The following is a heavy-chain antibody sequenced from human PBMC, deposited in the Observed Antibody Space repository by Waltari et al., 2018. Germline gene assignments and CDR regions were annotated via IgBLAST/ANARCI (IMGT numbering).Heavy chain of an antibody. V-gene: IGHV4-34*01. CDR2: INHSGST. D-gene: IGHD5-18*01. CDR1: GGSFSGYY. CDR3: ARLGGYSYSHYYYYYYMDV. J-gene: IGHJ6*03. Sequence: QVQLQESGPGLVKPSGTLSLTCAVYGGSFSGYYWSWIRQPPGKGLEWIGEINHSGSTNYNPSLKSRVTISVDTSKNQFSLKLSSVTAADTAVYYCARLGGYSYSHYYYYYYMDVWGKGTTVTVSS.